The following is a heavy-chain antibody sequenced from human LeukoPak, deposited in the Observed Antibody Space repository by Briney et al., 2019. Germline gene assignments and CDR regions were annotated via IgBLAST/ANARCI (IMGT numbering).Heavy chain of an antibody. CDR1: GFTSSSYG. CDR3: AKDLLVRGVDYYYGMDV. D-gene: IGHD3-10*01. Sequence: GGSLRLSCAASGFTSSSYGMHWVRQAPGKGLEWVAVISYDGSNKYYADSVKGRFTISRDNSKNTLYLQMNSLRAEDTAVYYCAKDLLVRGVDYYYGMDVWGQGTTVTVSS. V-gene: IGHV3-30*18. CDR2: ISYDGSNK. J-gene: IGHJ6*02.